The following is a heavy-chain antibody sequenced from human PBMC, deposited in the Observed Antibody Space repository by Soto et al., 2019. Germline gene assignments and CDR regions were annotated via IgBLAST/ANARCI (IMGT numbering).Heavy chain of an antibody. CDR2: SNHIVST. CDR3: ARGAGQLGKGRYYYYYYGMDG. D-gene: IGHD6-6*01. CDR1: GVSFIVYY. Sequence: SGALSLRSACYGVSFIVYYWTLIRPPHGKGLGWVGESNHIVSTNYTPSLNSRGTISVDTSKNQFSLKLSSVTDEDTAVYYCARGAGQLGKGRYYYYYYGMDGWGQGTTVTVSS. J-gene: IGHJ6*02. V-gene: IGHV4-34*01.